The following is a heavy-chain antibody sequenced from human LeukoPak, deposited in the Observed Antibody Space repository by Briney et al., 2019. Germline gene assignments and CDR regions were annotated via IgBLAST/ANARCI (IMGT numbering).Heavy chain of an antibody. D-gene: IGHD3-22*01. CDR2: IYYSGST. Sequence: PSETLSLTCTVSGGSISSYYWSWIRQPPGKGLEWIGYIYYSGSTNYNPSLKSRVTISVDTSKNQFSLKLSSVTAADTAVYYCAREYAPRADTMIEAFDIWGQGTMVTVSS. J-gene: IGHJ3*02. CDR3: AREYAPRADTMIEAFDI. CDR1: GGSISSYY. V-gene: IGHV4-59*01.